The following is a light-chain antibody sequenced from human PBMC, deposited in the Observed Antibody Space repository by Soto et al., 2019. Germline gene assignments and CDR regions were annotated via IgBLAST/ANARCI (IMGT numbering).Light chain of an antibody. CDR1: RRDVGGYNY. J-gene: IGLJ1*01. CDR3: SSYTISNTLPFV. V-gene: IGLV2-14*01. CDR2: EVT. Sequence: QSVLTQPASVSGSPGQSITISCTGTRRDVGGYNYVSWYQQYPGKSPKLLIYEVTHRPSGVSNRFPGSKSGNTASLTISGLQAEDEADYYCSSYTISNTLPFVFGTGTKVT.